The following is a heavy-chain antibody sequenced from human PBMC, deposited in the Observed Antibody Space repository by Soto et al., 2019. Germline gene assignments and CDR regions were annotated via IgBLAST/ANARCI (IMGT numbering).Heavy chain of an antibody. CDR1: GFTPRGYA. J-gene: IGHJ6*02. CDR3: AKFDGYFYYGMDV. CDR2: ISGSDSST. Sequence: GGSLRLSCVASGFTPRGYAMGWVRQAPGRGLEWVSFISGSDSSTNYAESVKGRSTISRDNSKNTVVLQMNNLRAEDTALYYCAKFDGYFYYGMDVWGQGTPVTSP. V-gene: IGHV3-23*01.